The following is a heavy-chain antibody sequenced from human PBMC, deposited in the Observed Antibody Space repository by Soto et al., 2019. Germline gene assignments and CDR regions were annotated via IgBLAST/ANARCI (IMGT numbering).Heavy chain of an antibody. J-gene: IGHJ3*02. V-gene: IGHV1-18*01. CDR2: ISAYNGNA. CDR3: ARGTRRFGELFDAFDI. Sequence: QVQLVQSGYEVKEPGASVTVSCKASGYTFNNYGITWVRQAPGQGLEWIGWISAYNGNANYAQKFQGRVTLTRDTSTSTAYLELRSLRSDDPAVYYCARGTRRFGELFDAFDIWGQGTMVPVSS. CDR1: GYTFNNYG. D-gene: IGHD3-10*01.